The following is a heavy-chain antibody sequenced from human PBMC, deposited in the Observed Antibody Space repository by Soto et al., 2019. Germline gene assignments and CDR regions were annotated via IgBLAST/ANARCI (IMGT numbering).Heavy chain of an antibody. J-gene: IGHJ4*02. CDR3: AKAYDSSGYFGYFDY. V-gene: IGHV3-23*01. CDR2: ISGSGGST. D-gene: IGHD3-22*01. Sequence: PVGSLRLSCAASGFTFSSYAMSWVRQAPGKGLEWVSAISGSGGSTYYADSVKGRFTISRDNSKNTLYLQMNSLRAEDTAVYYCAKAYDSSGYFGYFDYWGQGTLVTVSS. CDR1: GFTFSSYA.